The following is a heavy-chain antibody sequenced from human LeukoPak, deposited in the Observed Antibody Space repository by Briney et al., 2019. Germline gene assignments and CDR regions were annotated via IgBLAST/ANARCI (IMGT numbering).Heavy chain of an antibody. Sequence: SETLSLTRTVSGGSVSSGSYYWSWIRQPPGKGLEWIGYIYYSGSTNYNPSLKSRVTISVDTSKNQFSLKLSSVTAADTAVYYCARVRFLEWLNYDHWGQGTLVTVSS. CDR1: GGSVSSGSYY. J-gene: IGHJ5*02. CDR2: IYYSGST. V-gene: IGHV4-61*01. D-gene: IGHD3-3*01. CDR3: ARVRFLEWLNYDH.